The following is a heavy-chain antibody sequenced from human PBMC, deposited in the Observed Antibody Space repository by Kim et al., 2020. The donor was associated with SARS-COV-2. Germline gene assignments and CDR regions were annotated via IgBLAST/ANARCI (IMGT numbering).Heavy chain of an antibody. D-gene: IGHD3-22*01. CDR2: IYSDGSR. CDR1: GFTVSSNY. J-gene: IGHJ4*02. CDR3: AREAYYYDSSGYYFSY. Sequence: GGSLRLSCAASGFTVSSNYMSWVRQAPGKGLEWVSVIYSDGSRYYADSVQGRFTVSRHNSKNTLYLQMNSLRAEDTAVYYCAREAYYYDSSGYYFSYWGQGTLVTVSP. V-gene: IGHV3-53*04.